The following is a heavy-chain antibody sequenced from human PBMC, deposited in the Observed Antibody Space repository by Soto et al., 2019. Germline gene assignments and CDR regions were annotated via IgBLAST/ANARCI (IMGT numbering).Heavy chain of an antibody. D-gene: IGHD2-15*01. CDR2: VSGSGGST. CDR3: AKDMRTIVVVAAATPKATNASDI. V-gene: IGHV3-23*01. CDR1: GFTFSSDA. Sequence: GGSLRLSCAASGFTFSSDAMSWVRQAPGKGLEGVTAVSGSGGSTYDADSEKGRFTISRVNSTVTVYLQMNSPRAEDRAVYYCAKDMRTIVVVAAATPKATNASDISDKATMVTVSS. J-gene: IGHJ3*02.